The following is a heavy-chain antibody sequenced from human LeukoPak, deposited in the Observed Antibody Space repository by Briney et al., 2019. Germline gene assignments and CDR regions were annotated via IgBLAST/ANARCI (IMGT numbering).Heavy chain of an antibody. V-gene: IGHV4-4*07. CDR1: GGSISSYY. CDR3: ARESLGYSYGYSHIFDY. CDR2: IYTSGST. J-gene: IGHJ4*02. D-gene: IGHD5-18*01. Sequence: PSETLSLTCTVSGGSISSYYWSWIRQPAGKGLEWIGRIYTSGSTNYNPSLKSRVTMSVDTSKNQFSPKLSSVTAADTAVYYCARESLGYSYGYSHIFDYWGQGTLVTVSS.